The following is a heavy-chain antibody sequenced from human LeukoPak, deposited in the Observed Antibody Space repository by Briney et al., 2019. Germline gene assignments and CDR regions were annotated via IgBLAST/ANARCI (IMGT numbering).Heavy chain of an antibody. D-gene: IGHD6-13*01. CDR2: IRYDGSQE. CDR1: GFTFSTFG. CDR3: AKPIWGAAAAGAYFDY. J-gene: IGHJ4*02. V-gene: IGHV3-30*02. Sequence: GGSLRLSCAASGFTFSTFGMHWVRQAPGKGLEWVAFIRYDGSQEYYADSVKGRFTISRDNSKNTLYLQMNRLRVEDTAVYYCAKPIWGAAAAGAYFDYWGQGTLVTVSS.